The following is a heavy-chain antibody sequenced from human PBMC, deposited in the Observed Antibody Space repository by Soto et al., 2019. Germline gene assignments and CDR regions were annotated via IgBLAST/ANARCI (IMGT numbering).Heavy chain of an antibody. J-gene: IGHJ4*02. CDR3: AADGAASAWFFY. D-gene: IGHD6-19*01. Sequence: PSETLSLTCPVSGGSISKINSYRGWIRQPPGKGLEWIGSISYSGNTFYNPSLKSRVTISVDPSKNQFSLNLNSVTAADTAIYYCAADGAASAWFFYWGQGTLVTVSS. CDR2: ISYSGNT. CDR1: GGSISKINSY. V-gene: IGHV4-39*01.